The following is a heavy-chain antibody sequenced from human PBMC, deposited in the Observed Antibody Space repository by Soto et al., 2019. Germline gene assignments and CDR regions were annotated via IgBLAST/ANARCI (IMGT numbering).Heavy chain of an antibody. V-gene: IGHV4-39*02. D-gene: IGHD3-22*01. J-gene: IGHJ4*02. CDR3: ARDSSGRKEY. CDR1: GGSIRSSTYY. CDR2: IYYSGST. Sequence: SEPLSLTCTVSGGSIRSSTYYRGWIRQPPGKGLEWMGTIYYSGSTHYNPSLKSRVTISADTSKRQFSLKLTSVTATDTAVYYCARDSSGRKEYLCQGPPVT.